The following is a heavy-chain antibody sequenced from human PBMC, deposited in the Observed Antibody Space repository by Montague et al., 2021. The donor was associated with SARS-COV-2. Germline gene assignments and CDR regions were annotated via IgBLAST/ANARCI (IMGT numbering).Heavy chain of an antibody. V-gene: IGHV4-31*03. D-gene: IGHD3/OR15-3a*01. CDR3: ARDSSWTPFDF. Sequence: TLSLTCTVSGDSISSGGYYWSWIRQHPGKGLEWIGYISYSGDIYYTPSLKSRITMSVDTSNNQFSLKLRSVTAADTAVYYCARDSSWTPFDFWGQGTLVTVSS. CDR1: GDSISSGGYY. J-gene: IGHJ4*02. CDR2: ISYSGDI.